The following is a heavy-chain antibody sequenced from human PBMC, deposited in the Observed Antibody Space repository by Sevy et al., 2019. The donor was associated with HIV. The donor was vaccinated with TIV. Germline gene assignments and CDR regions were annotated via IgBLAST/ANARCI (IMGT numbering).Heavy chain of an antibody. Sequence: GGSLRLSCAASGFTFSSHGMHWVRQAPGKGLEWVAFISYDGSKKYYTDSVKGRFTISRDNSKNTVYLQMNSLRAEDTAVYSCAKLRSAFCPLDDWGQGTLVTVSS. J-gene: IGHJ4*02. D-gene: IGHD3-16*01. CDR3: AKLRSAFCPLDD. CDR1: GFTFSSHG. CDR2: ISYDGSKK. V-gene: IGHV3-30*18.